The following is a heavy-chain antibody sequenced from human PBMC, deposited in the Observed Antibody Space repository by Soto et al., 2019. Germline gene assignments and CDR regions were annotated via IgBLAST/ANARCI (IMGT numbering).Heavy chain of an antibody. V-gene: IGHV3-74*01. Sequence: GGSLRLSCAASGFTFSSYWMHWVRQAPGKGLVWVSRINSDGSSTSYADSVKGRFTISRDNAKNTLYLQMNSLRAEDTAVYYCAAGGTVTRLDYWGQGTLVTVSS. D-gene: IGHD4-17*01. CDR1: GFTFSSYW. CDR2: INSDGSST. CDR3: AAGGTVTRLDY. J-gene: IGHJ4*02.